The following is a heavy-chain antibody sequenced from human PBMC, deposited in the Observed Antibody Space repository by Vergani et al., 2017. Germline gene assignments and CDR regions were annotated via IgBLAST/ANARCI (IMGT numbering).Heavy chain of an antibody. D-gene: IGHD1-7*01. Sequence: QVQLVQSGAEVKKPGASVKVSCKASGYTFTSYYMHWVRQAPGQGLEWMGIINPSGGSTSYAQKFQGRVTMTRDTSTSTVYMELSSLRSDDTAVYYCAXDNLQWNSHKHYYGMDVWGQGTTVTVSS. V-gene: IGHV1-46*01. J-gene: IGHJ6*02. CDR2: INPSGGST. CDR3: AXDNLQWNSHKHYYGMDV. CDR1: GYTFTSYY.